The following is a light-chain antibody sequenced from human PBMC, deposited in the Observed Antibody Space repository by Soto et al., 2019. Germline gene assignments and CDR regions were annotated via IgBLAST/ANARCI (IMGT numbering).Light chain of an antibody. CDR1: QGIGVY. CDR3: QKYNSASLT. Sequence: DIQMTQSPSSLSASLGDRVTITCRASQGIGVYLAWFQQKPGNAPKLLIYAASTLQSGVPSRFSGSGSGTDFTLTVSSLQPEDVGTYYCQKYNSASLTFGGGTRVEIK. V-gene: IGKV1-27*01. CDR2: AAS. J-gene: IGKJ4*01.